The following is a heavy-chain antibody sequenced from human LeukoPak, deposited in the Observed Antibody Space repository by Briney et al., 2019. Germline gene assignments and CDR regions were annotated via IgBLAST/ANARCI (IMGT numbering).Heavy chain of an antibody. CDR2: INPNSGGT. CDR1: GYSFTGYY. J-gene: IGHJ6*03. V-gene: IGHV1-2*02. CDR3: ARAGARGYSYGDYYYYYVDV. Sequence: ASVTVSCTASGYSFTGYYMHWVRQAPGQGLEWMGWINPNSGGTNYAQKSQGRFNMTRNTCISTADKELSKLRSDETAVYYCARAGARGYSYGDYYYYYVDVWGKGTTVTVAS. D-gene: IGHD5-18*01.